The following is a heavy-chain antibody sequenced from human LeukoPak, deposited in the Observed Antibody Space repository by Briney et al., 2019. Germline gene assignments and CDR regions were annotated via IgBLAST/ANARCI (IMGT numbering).Heavy chain of an antibody. Sequence: ASVKVSCKASGGTFSSYAISWVRQAPGQGHEWMGGIIPIFGTANYAQKFQGRVTITADESTSTAYMELSSLRSEDTAVYYCARKSYYDSSGYYSGWFDPWGQGTLVTVSS. V-gene: IGHV1-69*13. CDR3: ARKSYYDSSGYYSGWFDP. J-gene: IGHJ5*02. CDR2: IIPIFGTA. CDR1: GGTFSSYA. D-gene: IGHD3-22*01.